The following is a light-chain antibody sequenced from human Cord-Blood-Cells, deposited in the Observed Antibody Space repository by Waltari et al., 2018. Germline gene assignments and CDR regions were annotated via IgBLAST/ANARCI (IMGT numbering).Light chain of an antibody. Sequence: DIVMTQSPDSLAVSLGERATINGKSSQSVLYSSNNKNYLAWYQQKPGQPPKLLIYWASTRESGVPDRFSGSGSGTDFTLTISSLQAEDVAVYYCQQYYSTPWTLGQGTKVEIK. J-gene: IGKJ1*01. CDR3: QQYYSTPWT. V-gene: IGKV4-1*01. CDR1: QSVLYSSNNKNY. CDR2: WAS.